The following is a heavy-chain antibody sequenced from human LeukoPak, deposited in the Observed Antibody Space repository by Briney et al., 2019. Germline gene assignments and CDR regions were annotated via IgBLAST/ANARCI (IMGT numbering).Heavy chain of an antibody. D-gene: IGHD6-13*01. J-gene: IGHJ4*02. CDR1: GGSISSYY. Sequence: SETLSLTCTVSGGSISSYYWSWIRQPPGKGLEWIGYIYDSGNTNNNPSLKSRVTISVDTSKNQFSLKLSSVTAADTAVYYCARVAAPTLLIDCWGQGTLVTVSS. CDR3: ARVAAPTLLIDC. V-gene: IGHV4-59*01. CDR2: IYDSGNT.